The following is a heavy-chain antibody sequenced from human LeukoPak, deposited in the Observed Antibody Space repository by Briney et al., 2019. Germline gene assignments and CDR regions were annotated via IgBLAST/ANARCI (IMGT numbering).Heavy chain of an antibody. D-gene: IGHD6-13*01. Sequence: SETLSLTCTVSGGSISSYYWSWIRQPAGKGLEWIGRIYTSGSTNYNPSLKSRVTMSVDKSKNQFSLMLSSVTAADTAVYYCARVVSSSWYRTIDYWGQGTLVTVSS. V-gene: IGHV4-4*07. J-gene: IGHJ4*02. CDR3: ARVVSSSWYRTIDY. CDR2: IYTSGST. CDR1: GGSISSYY.